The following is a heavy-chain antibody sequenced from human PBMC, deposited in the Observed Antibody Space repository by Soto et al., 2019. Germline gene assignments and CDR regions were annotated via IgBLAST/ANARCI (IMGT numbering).Heavy chain of an antibody. D-gene: IGHD1-26*01. CDR1: GYTFTNYY. CDR3: ARVHSSGHYNLAY. V-gene: IGHV1-46*01. J-gene: IGHJ4*02. CDR2: INPTSGRT. Sequence: QVQLVQSGAEVKKPGASVKVSCKASGYTFTNYYIHWVRQAPGQGLEWMGIINPTSGRTIYAPKFQGGVTMTMDTSTSTVYMELSSLRSEDTAVYFCARVHSSGHYNLAYWGQGTLVTVAS.